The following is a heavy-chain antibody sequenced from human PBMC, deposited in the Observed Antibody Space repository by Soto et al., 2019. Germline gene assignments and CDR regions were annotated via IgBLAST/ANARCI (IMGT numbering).Heavy chain of an antibody. CDR1: GGSISSSSYY. V-gene: IGHV4-39*01. CDR2: IYYSGST. CDR3: ARFEEQPPTDGIDY. D-gene: IGHD6-13*01. J-gene: IGHJ4*02. Sequence: SETLSLTCTVSGGSISSSSYYWGWIRQPPGKGLEWIGSIYYSGSTYYNPSLKSRVTISVDTSKNQFSLKLSSVTAADTAVYYCARFEEQPPTDGIDYWGQGTLVTVSS.